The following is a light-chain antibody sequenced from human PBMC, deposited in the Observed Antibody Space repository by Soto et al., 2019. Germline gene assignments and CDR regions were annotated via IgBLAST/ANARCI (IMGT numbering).Light chain of an antibody. CDR1: SNDVRDYKF. J-gene: IGLJ1*01. CDR3: GSWDSSLSAYV. Sequence: QSVLTQPASVSGSPGQSITISCTGTSNDVRDYKFVSWYQQLPGTAPKLLIYDDNKRPSGIPDRFSGSKSGTSATLGITGFQTGDEADYYCGSWDSSLSAYVFGTGTKVTVL. CDR2: DDN. V-gene: IGLV1-51*01.